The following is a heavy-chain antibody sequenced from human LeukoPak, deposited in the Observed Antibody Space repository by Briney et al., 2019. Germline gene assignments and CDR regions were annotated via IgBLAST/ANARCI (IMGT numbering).Heavy chain of an antibody. D-gene: IGHD6-13*01. CDR3: ARISPDGAAAGNAFDP. Sequence: SEALSLTCAVSGYSISSSNWWGWIRQPPGKGLEWIGYIYYSGSIYYNPSLKSRVTMSVDTSKNQFSLKLSSETAVDTAVYYCARISPDGAAAGNAFDPWGQGTLVTVSS. J-gene: IGHJ5*02. V-gene: IGHV4-28*05. CDR1: GYSISSSNW. CDR2: IYYSGSI.